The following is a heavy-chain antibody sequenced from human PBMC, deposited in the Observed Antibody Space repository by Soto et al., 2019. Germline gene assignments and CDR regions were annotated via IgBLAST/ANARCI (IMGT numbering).Heavy chain of an antibody. Sequence: SQTISLSCAISGNSASTNTATWDRIRQSPTRGLEWLGRTYYRSKWNTNYALSVKSRITIHPDTSKNQVSLQLDSVTPEDTAVYYCAILIGNSWFDGWGQGTLVTVSS. CDR3: AILIGNSWFDG. D-gene: IGHD6-13*01. V-gene: IGHV6-1*01. CDR2: TYYRSKWNT. J-gene: IGHJ4*02. CDR1: GNSASTNTAT.